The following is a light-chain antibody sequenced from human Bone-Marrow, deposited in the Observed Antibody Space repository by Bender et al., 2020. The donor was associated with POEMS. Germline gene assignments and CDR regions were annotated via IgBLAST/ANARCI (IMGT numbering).Light chain of an antibody. V-gene: IGLV3-1*01. CDR1: KLGNKY. CDR2: QDT. Sequence: SYELTQPPSVSVSPGQTASITCSGDKLGNKYVCWYQQKPGQSPLLVIYQDTQRPSGIPERFSGSKSGTSASLAITGLQAEDEGDYYCQSYDNSLGGWVFGGGTKLTVL. CDR3: QSYDNSLGGWV. J-gene: IGLJ3*02.